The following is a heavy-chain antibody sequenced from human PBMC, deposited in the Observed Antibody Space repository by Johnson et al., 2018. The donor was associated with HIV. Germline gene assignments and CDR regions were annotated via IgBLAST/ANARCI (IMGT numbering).Heavy chain of an antibody. Sequence: MLLVESGGGLVKPGGSLRLSCAASGFTVSSNYMSWVRQAPGKGLEWVSYIKQDGSEKYYVDSMKGRFTISRDNAKNSLYLQMNSLRAEDTAVNYCAKPNTVTTFGPPNDAFDIWGQGTMVTVSS. J-gene: IGHJ3*02. CDR2: IKQDGSEK. CDR1: GFTVSSNY. CDR3: AKPNTVTTFGPPNDAFDI. V-gene: IGHV3-7*01. D-gene: IGHD4-11*01.